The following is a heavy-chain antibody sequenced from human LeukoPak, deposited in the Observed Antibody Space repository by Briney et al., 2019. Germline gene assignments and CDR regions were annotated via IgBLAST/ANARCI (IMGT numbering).Heavy chain of an antibody. V-gene: IGHV3-21*01. CDR2: ISGGGGST. Sequence: PGGSLRLSCAASGFTFTSYSMNWVRQAPGKGLEWVSTISGGGGSTYYADSVKGRFTISRDNAKNSLYLQMDSLRAEDAAVYYCARTSGESTAALRAPFDYWGQGTLATVSS. J-gene: IGHJ4*02. CDR1: GFTFTSYS. CDR3: ARTSGESTAALRAPFDY. D-gene: IGHD6-6*01.